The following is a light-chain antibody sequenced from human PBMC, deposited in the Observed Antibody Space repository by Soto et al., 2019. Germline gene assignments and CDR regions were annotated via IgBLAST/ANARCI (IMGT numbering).Light chain of an antibody. Sequence: DIQMTQSPSTLSASVGDRVTITCRASQTINNLLAWYQQKPGKAPKLLIYKASSLESGVPSRFSGIGSGTEFTLTISSLQPDDFETYYGQQYYSYYPFGGGTNVEIK. V-gene: IGKV1-5*03. CDR2: KAS. CDR3: QQYYSYYP. CDR1: QTINNL. J-gene: IGKJ4*02.